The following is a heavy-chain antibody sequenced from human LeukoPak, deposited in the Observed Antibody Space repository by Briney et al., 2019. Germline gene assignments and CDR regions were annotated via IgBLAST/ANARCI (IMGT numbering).Heavy chain of an antibody. D-gene: IGHD6-13*01. J-gene: IGHJ4*02. CDR3: AKDPSSSWFGDYFAY. V-gene: IGHV3-23*01. CDR1: GFTFSSYA. Sequence: PGGSLRLSCADSGFTFSSYAMSWVRQAPGKGLEWVSTISGSGGSTYYADSVKGRFTISRDNSKNTLYLQMNSLRAEDTAVYYCAKDPSSSWFGDYFAYWGQGTLVTVSS. CDR2: ISGSGGST.